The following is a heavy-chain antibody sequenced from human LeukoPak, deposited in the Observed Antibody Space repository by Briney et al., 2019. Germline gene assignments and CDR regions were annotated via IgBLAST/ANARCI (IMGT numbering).Heavy chain of an antibody. CDR2: ISYDGSNK. J-gene: IGHJ4*02. Sequence: PGRSLRLSCAASGFTFSSYGMHWVRQAPGKGLEWVAVISYDGSNKYYADSVKGRFTISRDNSKNTLYLQMNSLRAEDTAVYYCAKDGMTTVTSLPFDYWGQGTLVTVSS. CDR1: GFTFSSYG. CDR3: AKDGMTTVTSLPFDY. V-gene: IGHV3-30*18. D-gene: IGHD4-17*01.